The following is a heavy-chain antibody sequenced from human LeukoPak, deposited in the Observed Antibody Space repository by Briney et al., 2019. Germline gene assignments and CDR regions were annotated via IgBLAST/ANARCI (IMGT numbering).Heavy chain of an antibody. D-gene: IGHD3-10*01. CDR3: ASFRFGRNWFDP. J-gene: IGHJ5*02. Sequence: PSETLSLTCSISGVSTDNYYWNWIRQPPEKGLEWIAYISYSGITNYNPSLKSRVTISVDTSKSQFSLQLPSVTAADTAVYYYASFRFGRNWFDPWGQGALVTVSS. V-gene: IGHV4-59*08. CDR1: GVSTDNYY. CDR2: ISYSGIT.